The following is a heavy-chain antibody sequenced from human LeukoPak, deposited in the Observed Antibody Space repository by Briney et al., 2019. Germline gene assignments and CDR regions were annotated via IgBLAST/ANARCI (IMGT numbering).Heavy chain of an antibody. CDR2: IYHSGDTTFT. D-gene: IGHD6-6*01. CDR3: AKSPAYSSFRFDC. CDR1: GDSITSSNW. J-gene: IGHJ4*02. V-gene: IGHV4/OR15-8*01. Sequence: SETLSLTCDVSGDSITSSNWGSWVRQPPGKGLEWIGEIYHSGDTTFTNSNPSLKSRVTISVDKTSNQFSLKVISVTAAHTAVYYCAKSPAYSSFRFDCWGQGTLVTVSS.